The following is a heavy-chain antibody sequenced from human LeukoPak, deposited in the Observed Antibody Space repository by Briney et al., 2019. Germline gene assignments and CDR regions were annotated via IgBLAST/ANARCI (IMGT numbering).Heavy chain of an antibody. Sequence: SETLSLTCTVSGGSISSYYWSWIRQPPGKGLEWIRYIYYSGSTNYNPSLKSRVTISVDTSKNQFSLKLSSVTAADTAVYYCARAPGYSRYYFDYWGQGTLVTVSS. J-gene: IGHJ4*02. CDR2: IYYSGST. CDR3: ARAPGYSRYYFDY. V-gene: IGHV4-59*01. D-gene: IGHD1-26*01. CDR1: GGSISSYY.